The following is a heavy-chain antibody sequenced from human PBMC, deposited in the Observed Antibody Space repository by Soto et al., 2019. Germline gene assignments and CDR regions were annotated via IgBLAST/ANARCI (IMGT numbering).Heavy chain of an antibody. CDR2: IYPSDSDT. D-gene: IGHD4-4*01. Sequence: PGESLKISCKGSGYSFTSHWIGWVRQMPGKGLEWMGIIYPSDSDTRYSPSFQGQVTISADRSISTAYLQWSSLKASDSAIYYCAGHKDYTSTFVFDYWGLGTLVTVSS. V-gene: IGHV5-51*01. CDR1: GYSFTSHW. J-gene: IGHJ4*02. CDR3: AGHKDYTSTFVFDY.